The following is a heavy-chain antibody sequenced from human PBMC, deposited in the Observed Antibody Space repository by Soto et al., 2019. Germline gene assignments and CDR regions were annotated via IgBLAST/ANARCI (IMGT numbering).Heavy chain of an antibody. V-gene: IGHV3-30-3*01. CDR2: ISHDGSNE. CDR1: GFTFSAYC. Sequence: SLRLSCAASGFTFSAYCMHWVRQAPGKGLEWVAVISHDGSNEYYTDSVKGRFSIYRDNSKNALYLQMNSLGAEDTAIYYCAKGDRWGAHQPYYYAMDAWGQGTMVTVSS. D-gene: IGHD3-16*01. CDR3: AKGDRWGAHQPYYYAMDA. J-gene: IGHJ6*02.